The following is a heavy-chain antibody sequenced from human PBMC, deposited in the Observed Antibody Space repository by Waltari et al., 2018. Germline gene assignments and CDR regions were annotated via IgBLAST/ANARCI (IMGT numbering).Heavy chain of an antibody. CDR1: GGSISSYY. J-gene: IGHJ2*01. D-gene: IGHD2-15*01. V-gene: IGHV4-59*01. CDR2: FYYSGST. CDR3: ARVGRGNYWYFDL. Sequence: QVQLQESGPGLVKPSETLSLTCTVSGGSISSYYWSRIRQPPGKGLEWIGYFYYSGSTNYNPPLKSRVTISVDTSKNQFSLKLSSVTAADTAVYYCARVGRGNYWYFDLWGRGTLVTVSS.